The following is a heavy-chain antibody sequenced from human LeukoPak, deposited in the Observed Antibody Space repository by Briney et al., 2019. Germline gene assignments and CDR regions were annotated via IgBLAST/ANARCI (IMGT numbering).Heavy chain of an antibody. J-gene: IGHJ4*02. CDR1: GFTFSNAW. CDR3: TTAAMVWGPFDY. CDR2: IKSKTDGGTT. Sequence: GGSLRLSCAASGFTFSNAWMSWVRQAPGKGLEWVGLIKSKTDGGTTDYAAPVKGRFTISRDDSKNTLYLQMNSLKTEDTAVYYCTTAAMVWGPFDYWGQGTLVTVSS. D-gene: IGHD2-2*01. V-gene: IGHV3-15*01.